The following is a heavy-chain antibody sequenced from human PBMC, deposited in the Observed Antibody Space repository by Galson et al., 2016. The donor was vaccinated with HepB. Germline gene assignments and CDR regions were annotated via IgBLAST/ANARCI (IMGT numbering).Heavy chain of an antibody. D-gene: IGHD2-8*01. V-gene: IGHV3-74*01. J-gene: IGHJ6*02. CDR3: ASDRVFYGMDV. CDR1: GFTFSSYW. CDR2: IKSDGRET. Sequence: SLRLSCAASGFTFSSYWMHWVRQAPGKGLVWVSRIKSDGRETTYADSVKGRFTITRDNAENTLYLQMNSLRADDTAVHYCASDRVFYGMDVWGQGTTVTVSS.